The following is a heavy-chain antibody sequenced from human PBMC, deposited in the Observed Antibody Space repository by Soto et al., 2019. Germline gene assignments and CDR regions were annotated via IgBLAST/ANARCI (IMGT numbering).Heavy chain of an antibody. CDR1: GLTFSSYA. D-gene: IGHD2-21*01. CDR2: ISGGGGNT. J-gene: IGHJ4*02. Sequence: PGGSLRLSCAASGLTFSSYAMSWVRQAPGKGLEWVAAISGGGGNTYYADSVKGRFTISRDNSKSTLYLQMDSLRVGDTAVYYCAKGARSSSGSDGYKFDYWGQGTLVTVSS. CDR3: AKGARSSSGSDGYKFDY. V-gene: IGHV3-23*01.